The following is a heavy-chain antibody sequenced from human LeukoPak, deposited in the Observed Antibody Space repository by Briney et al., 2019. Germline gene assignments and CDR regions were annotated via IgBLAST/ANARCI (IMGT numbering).Heavy chain of an antibody. CDR2: IGGSGGST. J-gene: IGHJ4*02. Sequence: PGGSLRLSCAASGFTFSSYAMSWVRQAPGKGLEWVSAIGGSGGSTYYADSVKGRFTISRDNSRSTLYLQMNSLRAEDTAVYYCAKAMIVLRSYFDYWGQGTLVTVSS. D-gene: IGHD3-22*01. CDR1: GFTFSSYA. CDR3: AKAMIVLRSYFDY. V-gene: IGHV3-23*01.